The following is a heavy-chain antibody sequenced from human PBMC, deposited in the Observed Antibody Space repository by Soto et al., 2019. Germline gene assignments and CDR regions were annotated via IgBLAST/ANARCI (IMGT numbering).Heavy chain of an antibody. CDR2: IIPIFGTA. Sequence: SVKVSGKASGGTFSSYAISWVRQAPGQGLEWMGGIIPIFGTANYAQKFQGRVTITADESTSTAYMELSSLRSEETAVYYCAGLSVPYAYCGGDGYAFDILG. D-gene: IGHD2-21*02. J-gene: IGHJ3*02. CDR1: GGTFSSYA. V-gene: IGHV1-69*13. CDR3: AGLSVPYAYCGGDGYAFDI.